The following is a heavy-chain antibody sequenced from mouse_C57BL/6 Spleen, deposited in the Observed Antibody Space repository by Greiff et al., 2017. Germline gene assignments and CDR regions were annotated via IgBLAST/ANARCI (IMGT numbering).Heavy chain of an antibody. Sequence: QVQLKESGPGLVAPSQSLSITCTVSGFSLTSYAISWVRQPPGKGLEWLGVIWPGGGTNYNSALKSRLSISKDNSKSQVFLKMHSLQTDDTARYYCARNLDYDDDAWFAYWGQGTLVTVSA. D-gene: IGHD2-4*01. CDR3: ARNLDYDDDAWFAY. CDR2: IWPGGGT. V-gene: IGHV2-9-1*01. J-gene: IGHJ3*01. CDR1: GFSLTSYA.